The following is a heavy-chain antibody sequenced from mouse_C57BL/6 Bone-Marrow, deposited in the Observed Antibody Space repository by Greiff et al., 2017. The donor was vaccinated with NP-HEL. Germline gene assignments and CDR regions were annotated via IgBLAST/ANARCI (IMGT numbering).Heavy chain of an antibody. CDR3: ARYYYGSSYPYYAMDY. J-gene: IGHJ4*01. V-gene: IGHV1-81*01. CDR1: GYTFTSYG. D-gene: IGHD1-1*01. CDR2: IYPRSGNT. Sequence: VHLVESGAELARPGASVKLSCKASGYTFTSYGISWVKQRTGQGLEWIGEIYPRSGNTYYNEKFKGKATLTADKSSSTAYMELRSLTSEDSAVYFCARYYYGSSYPYYAMDYWGQGTSVTVSS.